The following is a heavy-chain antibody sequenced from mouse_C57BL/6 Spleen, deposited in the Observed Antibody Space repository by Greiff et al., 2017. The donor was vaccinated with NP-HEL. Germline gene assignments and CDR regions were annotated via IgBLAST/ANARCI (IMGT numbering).Heavy chain of an antibody. J-gene: IGHJ2*01. V-gene: IGHV3-6*01. D-gene: IGHD1-1*01. Sequence: EVQLQQSGPGLVKPSQSLSLTCSVTGYSITSGYYWNWIRQFPGNKLEWMGYISYDGSNNYNPSLKNRISITRDTSKNQFFLKLNSVTTEDTATYYCAREGFYYYVPYYFDYWGQGTTLTVSS. CDR1: GYSITSGYY. CDR3: AREGFYYYVPYYFDY. CDR2: ISYDGSN.